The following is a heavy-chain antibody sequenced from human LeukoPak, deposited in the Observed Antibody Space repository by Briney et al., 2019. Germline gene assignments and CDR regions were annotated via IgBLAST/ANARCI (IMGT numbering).Heavy chain of an antibody. V-gene: IGHV3-21*01. D-gene: IGHD2-2*02. CDR2: ISTTSSYI. CDR1: GFTFSTYH. CDR3: AKEETYNAFDI. Sequence: GGSLRLSCAASGFTFSTYHMNWVRQAPGKGLEWVSSISTTSSYIYYSDSARGRFTISRDNSKNTLYLQMSSLRAEDTAVYYCAKEETYNAFDIWGQGTMVTVSS. J-gene: IGHJ3*02.